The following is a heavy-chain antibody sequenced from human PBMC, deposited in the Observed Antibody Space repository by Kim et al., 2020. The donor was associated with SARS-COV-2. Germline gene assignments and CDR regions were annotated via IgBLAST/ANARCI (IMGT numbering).Heavy chain of an antibody. J-gene: IGHJ4*02. V-gene: IGHV3-23*01. Sequence: GGSLRLSCAASGFTFSSFAMSWVRQVPGKGLEWVSAISGGGKNIYYADSVKGRFTISRDDSKNTLYLQMNILRAEDTAIYYCAKRMDFGGSYLDYWGQGILVTVSS. CDR1: GFTFSSFA. CDR2: ISGGGKNI. D-gene: IGHD3-16*01. CDR3: AKRMDFGGSYLDY.